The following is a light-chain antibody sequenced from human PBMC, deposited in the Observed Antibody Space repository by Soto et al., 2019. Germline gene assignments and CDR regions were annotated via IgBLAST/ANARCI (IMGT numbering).Light chain of an antibody. CDR3: QQYGSSPTWT. Sequence: ENFLTQSPGTLSLSPGEGATLSCRASRGVSANYLAWYQQKPGQAPRLLIYGASSRATGIPDRFSGSGSGTDFTLTISSLEFGDSAVYYCQQYGSSPTWTFGQGTKVDIK. V-gene: IGKV3-20*01. CDR2: GAS. CDR1: RGVSANY. J-gene: IGKJ1*01.